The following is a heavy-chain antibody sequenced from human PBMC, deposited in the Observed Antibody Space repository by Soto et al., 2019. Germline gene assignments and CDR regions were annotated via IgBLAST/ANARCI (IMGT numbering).Heavy chain of an antibody. D-gene: IGHD5-18*01. CDR1: GGSISSASYY. CDR3: AREYTYGSNFFDC. J-gene: IGHJ4*02. Sequence: SETLYLTWPVSGGSISSASYYWSWIRQHPGKGLEWIGYISHSGSTYYTPSLKSRVIISADTSKNQFSVNLTSVTAADTAVYYCAREYTYGSNFFDCWGQGALVTVSS. V-gene: IGHV4-31*02. CDR2: ISHSGST.